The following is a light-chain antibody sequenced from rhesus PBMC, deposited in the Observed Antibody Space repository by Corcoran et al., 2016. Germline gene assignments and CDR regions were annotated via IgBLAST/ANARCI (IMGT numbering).Light chain of an antibody. V-gene: IGKV1S15*01. CDR2: YAS. CDR3: QHGHTPAYS. CDR1: QAISNN. J-gene: IGKJ2*01. Sequence: DIQMTQSPSSPSASVGDTVTFTCRACQAISNNLACYQQKPGKVPNLLIYYASTLQDGVPSRLSGSGSGTDFTLTISSLQPEDFETYYCQHGHTPAYSFGQGTQVEI.